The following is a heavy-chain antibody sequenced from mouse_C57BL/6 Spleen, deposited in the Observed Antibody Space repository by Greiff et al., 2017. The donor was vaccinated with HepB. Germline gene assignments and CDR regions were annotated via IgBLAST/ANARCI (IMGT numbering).Heavy chain of an antibody. CDR3: ARSDYYGSSPH. J-gene: IGHJ2*01. CDR2: IYPRDGST. D-gene: IGHD1-1*01. Sequence: QVQLKQSGPELVKPGASVKLSCKASGYTFTSYDINWVKQRPGQGLEWIGWIYPRDGSTKYNEKFKGKATVSVDTSSSTAYMELHSLTSEDSAVYFCARSDYYGSSPHWGQGTTLTVSS. CDR1: GYTFTSYD. V-gene: IGHV1-85*01.